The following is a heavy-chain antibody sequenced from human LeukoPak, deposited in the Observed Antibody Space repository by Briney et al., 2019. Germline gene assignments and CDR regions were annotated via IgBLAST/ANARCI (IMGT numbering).Heavy chain of an antibody. CDR1: RGSISDYY. D-gene: IGHD2/OR15-2a*01. V-gene: IGHV4-59*01. CDR3: ARELKVGNTGYYFDY. Sequence: PSGTLSLTCTVSRGSISDYYWSWIRQPPGEGLEWIGYIYYSGNTNYNPSLKSRVTISLDTSKNQFSLNLNSVTAADTAVYYCARELKVGNTGYYFDYWGQGTLVTVSS. CDR2: IYYSGNT. J-gene: IGHJ4*02.